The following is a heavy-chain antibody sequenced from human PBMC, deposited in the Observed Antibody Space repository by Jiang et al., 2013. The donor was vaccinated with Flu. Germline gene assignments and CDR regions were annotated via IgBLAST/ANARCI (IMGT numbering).Heavy chain of an antibody. CDR2: IYPGDSDT. Sequence: RQMPGKDLEWMGIIYPGDSDTRYNPSFQGQVTISADKSISTVYLQWSSLKASDTAMYYCARRAWASYSTSPFDYWGQGTLVTVSS. J-gene: IGHJ4*02. CDR3: ARRAWASYSTSPFDY. D-gene: IGHD6-6*01. V-gene: IGHV5-51*01.